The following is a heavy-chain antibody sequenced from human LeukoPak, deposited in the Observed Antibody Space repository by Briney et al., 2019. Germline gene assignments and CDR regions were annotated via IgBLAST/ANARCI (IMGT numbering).Heavy chain of an antibody. CDR3: ARKEPAATHFDY. J-gene: IGHJ4*02. D-gene: IGHD2-2*01. CDR1: GFTFTNYY. Sequence: GGSLRLSCAASGFTFTNYYMNWVRRAPGKGPEWVSSISSSSTYIYYAASVKGRFTISRDNAKNSLYLQMNSLRAEDTAVYYCARKEPAATHFDYWGQGTLVTVSS. V-gene: IGHV3-21*01. CDR2: ISSSSTYI.